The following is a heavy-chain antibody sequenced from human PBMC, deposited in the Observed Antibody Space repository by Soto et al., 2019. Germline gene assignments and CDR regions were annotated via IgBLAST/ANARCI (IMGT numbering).Heavy chain of an antibody. J-gene: IGHJ6*02. D-gene: IGHD5-18*01. CDR2: ISSSSSTI. CDR3: APWEVDTAMIPVLGDYYYGMDV. CDR1: GFTFSSYS. Sequence: GGSLRLSCAASGFTFSSYSMNWVRQAPGKGLEWVSYISSSSSTIYYADSVKGRFTISRDNAKNSLYLQMNSLRDEDTAVYYCAPWEVDTAMIPVLGDYYYGMDVWGQGTTVTVSS. V-gene: IGHV3-48*02.